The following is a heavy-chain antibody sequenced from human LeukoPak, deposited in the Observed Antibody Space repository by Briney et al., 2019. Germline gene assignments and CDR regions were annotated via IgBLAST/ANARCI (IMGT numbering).Heavy chain of an antibody. CDR3: ARGEVHYYGSGSDY. CDR2: ISSSSSYI. CDR1: GFTFTSYN. J-gene: IGHJ4*02. Sequence: PGESLCLSCAASGFTFTSYNRSWVRQPPGKGLEWVASISSSSSYIYYADSVKGRFTNSRHNAKNSLYLQMNSLRAEDTAVYYCARGEVHYYGSGSDYWGQGTLVTVSS. D-gene: IGHD3-10*01. V-gene: IGHV3-21*01.